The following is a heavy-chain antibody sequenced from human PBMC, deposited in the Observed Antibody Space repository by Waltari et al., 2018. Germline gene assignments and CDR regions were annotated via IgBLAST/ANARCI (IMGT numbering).Heavy chain of an antibody. Sequence: QVQLVQSGAEVKKPGASVKVSWASGYTFTSYYMHWVRQAPGQGLEWMGIINPSGGSTSYAQKFQGRVTMTRDTSTSTVYMELSSLRSEDTAVYYCARLDGYNSYWGQGTLVTVSS. CDR1: GYTFTSYY. CDR3: ARLDGYNSY. D-gene: IGHD5-12*01. V-gene: IGHV1-46*01. CDR2: INPSGGST. J-gene: IGHJ4*02.